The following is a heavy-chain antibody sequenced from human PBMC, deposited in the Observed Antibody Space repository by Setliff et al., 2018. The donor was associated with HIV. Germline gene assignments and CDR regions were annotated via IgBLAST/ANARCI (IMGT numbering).Heavy chain of an antibody. V-gene: IGHV4-31*03. CDR3: ARAGRHDNTVYFDL. CDR1: GGSISDSDFY. J-gene: IGHJ3*01. Sequence: SETLSLTCTVSGGSISDSDFYWSWIRQHPGKALEWIGNSHYNGSTYYNPSLKSRVTISVDTSKNQFSLKLKSVTAADTAVYYCARAGRHDNTVYFDLWGPGTMVTV. D-gene: IGHD3-10*01. CDR2: SHYNGST.